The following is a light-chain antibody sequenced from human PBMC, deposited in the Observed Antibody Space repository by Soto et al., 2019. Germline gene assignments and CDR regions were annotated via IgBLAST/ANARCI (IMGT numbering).Light chain of an antibody. CDR1: SGHSSYI. CDR2: LEGSGNY. CDR3: ETWDSNSRV. Sequence: QSVLTQSSSASASLGSSVKLTCTLSSGHSSYIIAWHQQQPGKAPRYLMKLEGSGNYNKGSGVPDRFSGSSSGADRYLTISNLQSEDEAEYYCETWDSNSRVFGGVTKVTVL. V-gene: IGLV4-60*03. J-gene: IGLJ2*01.